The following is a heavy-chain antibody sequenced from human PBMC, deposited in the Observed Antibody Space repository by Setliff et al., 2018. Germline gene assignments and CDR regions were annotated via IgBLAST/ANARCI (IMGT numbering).Heavy chain of an antibody. J-gene: IGHJ5*02. CDR2: IYYSGST. V-gene: IGHV4-34*01. CDR1: GGSFSDYY. D-gene: IGHD3-10*01. CDR3: ARHVYGPGSYYNWFDP. Sequence: SETLSLTCAVYGGSFSDYYWSWIRQPPGKGLEWIGSIYYSGSTYYNPSLKSRVTISVDTSKNQFSLKLSSVTAADTAVYYCARHVYGPGSYYNWFDPWGQGTLVTVSS.